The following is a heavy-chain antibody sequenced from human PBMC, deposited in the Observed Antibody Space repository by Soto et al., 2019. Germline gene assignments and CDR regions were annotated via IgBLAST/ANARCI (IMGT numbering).Heavy chain of an antibody. V-gene: IGHV3-23*01. J-gene: IGHJ4*02. CDR2: ISATGAST. CDR3: AKDRRAGGNSAFYFDF. D-gene: IGHD1-1*01. Sequence: GGSLRLSCAASGFKFSNYAMSWVRQAPGKGLEWVSLISATGASTYYADSVKGRFTISRDNSHNTLYLQVHSLTPEDTAVYYCAKDRRAGGNSAFYFDFWGQGAQVTVYS. CDR1: GFKFSNYA.